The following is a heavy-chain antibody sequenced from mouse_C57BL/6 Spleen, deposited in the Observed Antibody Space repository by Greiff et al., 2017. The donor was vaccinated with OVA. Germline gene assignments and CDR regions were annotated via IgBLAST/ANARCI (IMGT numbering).Heavy chain of an antibody. Sequence: QVQLQQSGPGLVQPSPSLSITCTASGYSLTSYGVHWVRQSPGQGLEWLGVIWSGGSTDYNAAFMSSMNINKDNSKSQVFFKMNRLQADDTAIYYCAKNWDSSGYSYFDYWGQGTTLTVSS. CDR3: AKNWDSSGYSYFDY. V-gene: IGHV2-5*01. D-gene: IGHD3-2*02. CDR2: IWSGGST. J-gene: IGHJ2*01. CDR1: GYSLTSYG.